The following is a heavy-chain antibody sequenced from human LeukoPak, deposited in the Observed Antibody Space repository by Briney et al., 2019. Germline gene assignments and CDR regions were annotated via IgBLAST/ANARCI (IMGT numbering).Heavy chain of an antibody. CDR1: GCTFSHYA. CDR2: IIPIFGTA. Sequence: SVKVSCKASGCTFSHYAISWVRQAPGQGLEWMGGIIPIFGTANYAQKFQGRVTITADESTSTAYMELSSLRSEDTAVYYCARDLAVAGYYWGQGTLVTVSS. CDR3: ARDLAVAGYY. V-gene: IGHV1-69*01. J-gene: IGHJ4*02. D-gene: IGHD6-19*01.